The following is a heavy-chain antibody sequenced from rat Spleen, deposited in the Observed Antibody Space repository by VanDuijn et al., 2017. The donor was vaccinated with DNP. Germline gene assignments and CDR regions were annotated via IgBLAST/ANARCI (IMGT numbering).Heavy chain of an antibody. V-gene: IGHV5-27*01. CDR3: TTRGNYGGYDY. CDR2: INTGGGTT. CDR1: GFTFSYYD. J-gene: IGHJ2*01. D-gene: IGHD1-11*01. Sequence: EVQLVESGGGLVQPGRSLKLSCVASGFTFSYYDMVWVRQAPTKGLEWVASINTGGGTTYYRDSVKGRFTISRDFAKTTLYLQMDSLRSEDSATYYCTTRGNYGGYDYWGQGVMVTVSS.